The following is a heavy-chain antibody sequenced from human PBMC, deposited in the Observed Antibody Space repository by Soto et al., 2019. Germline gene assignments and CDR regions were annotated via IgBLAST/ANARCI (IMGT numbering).Heavy chain of an antibody. CDR1: GGTFSSYA. Sequence: QVQLVQSGAEVKKPGSSVKVSCKASGGTFSSYAISWVRQAPGQGLEWMGGTIPIFGTANYAQKFQGRVTITADESTSTAYMELSSLRSEDTAVYSCARLLHGYSPVFDYWGQGTLVTVSS. D-gene: IGHD5-18*01. J-gene: IGHJ4*02. CDR3: ARLLHGYSPVFDY. CDR2: TIPIFGTA. V-gene: IGHV1-69*12.